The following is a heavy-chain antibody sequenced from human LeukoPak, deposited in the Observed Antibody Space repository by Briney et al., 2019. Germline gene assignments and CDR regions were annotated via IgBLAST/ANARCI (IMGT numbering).Heavy chain of an antibody. J-gene: IGHJ4*02. V-gene: IGHV3-30-3*01. Sequence: GGSLRLSCAASGFTFSSYAMHWVRQAPGKGLEWVAVISYDGSNKYYADSVKGRFTISGDNSKNTLYLQMNSLRAEDTAVYYCARDPGTTATLFDYWGQGTLVTVSS. CDR1: GFTFSSYA. CDR3: ARDPGTTATLFDY. CDR2: ISYDGSNK. D-gene: IGHD1-7*01.